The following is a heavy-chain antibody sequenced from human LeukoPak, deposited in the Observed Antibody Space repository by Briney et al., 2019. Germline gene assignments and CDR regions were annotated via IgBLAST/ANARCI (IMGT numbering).Heavy chain of an antibody. CDR1: GGSISTSNYY. J-gene: IGHJ5*02. D-gene: IGHD6-13*01. V-gene: IGHV4-61*05. CDR3: ARVQIAAAGDNWFDP. Sequence: SETLSLTCTVSGGSISTSNYYWGWIRQPPGKGLEWIGYIYYSGSTNYNPSLKSRVTISVDTSKNQFSLKLSSVTAADTAVYYCARVQIAAAGDNWFDPWGQGTLVTVSS. CDR2: IYYSGST.